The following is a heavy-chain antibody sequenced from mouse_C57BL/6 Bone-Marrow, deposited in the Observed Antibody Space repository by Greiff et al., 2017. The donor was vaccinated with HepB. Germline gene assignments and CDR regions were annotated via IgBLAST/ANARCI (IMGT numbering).Heavy chain of an antibody. Sequence: QVQLQQSGAELVRPGASVKLSCKASGYTFTDYYINWVKQRPGQGLEWIARIYPGSGNTYYNEKFKGKATLTAEKSSSTAYMQLSSLTSEDSAVYFCARETTVVSHWYFDVWGTGTTVTVSS. CDR3: ARETTVVSHWYFDV. CDR1: GYTFTDYY. D-gene: IGHD1-1*01. J-gene: IGHJ1*03. CDR2: IYPGSGNT. V-gene: IGHV1-76*01.